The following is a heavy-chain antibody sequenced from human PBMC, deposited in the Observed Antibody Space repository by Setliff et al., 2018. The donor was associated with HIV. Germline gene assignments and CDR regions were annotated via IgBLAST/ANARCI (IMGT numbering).Heavy chain of an antibody. J-gene: IGHJ5*02. CDR1: GFTFYDYD. V-gene: IGHV3-9*03. Sequence: GGSLRLSCTASGFTFYDYDMHWVRQVPGKGLEWVSGIDWSGGGVDYADSVKGRFIISRDNSNNSLFLQMNSLTTDDMALYYCAKGLGSRLAPTRDALWFDPWGQGTQVTVSS. CDR2: IDWSGGGV. CDR3: AKGLGSRLAPTRDALWFDP. D-gene: IGHD2-15*01.